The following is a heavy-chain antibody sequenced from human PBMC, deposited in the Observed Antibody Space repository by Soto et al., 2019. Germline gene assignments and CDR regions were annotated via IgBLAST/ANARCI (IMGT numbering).Heavy chain of an antibody. Sequence: QVQLVQSGAEVKKPGSSVKVSCKASGGTFSRYAISWVRQAPGQGLEWMGGIIPIFGTANYAQKFQGRVTSTADEWPSTGYMELSSLRSGDTAVYYCARDEAAAGTDDAVDIWGQGRMVTVSS. V-gene: IGHV1-69*01. CDR2: IIPIFGTA. CDR3: ARDEAAAGTDDAVDI. D-gene: IGHD6-13*01. CDR1: GGTFSRYA. J-gene: IGHJ3*02.